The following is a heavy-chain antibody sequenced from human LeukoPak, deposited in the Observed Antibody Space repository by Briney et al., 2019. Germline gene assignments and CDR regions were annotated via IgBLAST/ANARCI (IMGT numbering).Heavy chain of an antibody. CDR3: ARHLDIAASGTFDY. CDR1: GGSISSHH. Sequence: SETLSLTCTVSGGSISSHHWSWIRQPPGKGLEWIGYICYSGSTNYKPSLKSRVTISVDTSKNQFSLKLTSVTAADTAVYYCARHLDIAASGTFDYWGQGTLVTVSS. J-gene: IGHJ4*02. V-gene: IGHV4-59*08. CDR2: ICYSGST. D-gene: IGHD6-13*01.